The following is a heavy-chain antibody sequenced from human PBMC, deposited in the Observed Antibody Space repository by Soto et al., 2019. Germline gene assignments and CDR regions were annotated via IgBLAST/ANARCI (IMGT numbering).Heavy chain of an antibody. Sequence: RLSCAASGFTFSSYAMSWVRQAPGKGLEWVSAISGSGGSTYYADSVKGRFTISRDNSKNTLYLQMNSLRAEDTAVYYCANIAAAGTFGFDYWGQGTLVTVSS. V-gene: IGHV3-23*01. J-gene: IGHJ4*02. CDR3: ANIAAAGTFGFDY. CDR1: GFTFSSYA. D-gene: IGHD6-13*01. CDR2: ISGSGGST.